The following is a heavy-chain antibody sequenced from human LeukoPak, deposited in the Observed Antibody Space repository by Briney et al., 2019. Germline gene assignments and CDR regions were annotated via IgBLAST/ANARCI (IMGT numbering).Heavy chain of an antibody. CDR1: GFTFSSYA. V-gene: IGHV3-48*03. D-gene: IGHD3-22*01. Sequence: GGSLRLSCAASGFTFSSYAIHWVRQAPGKGLEWVSYISSSGSTMYYADSVKGRFTISRDNAKNSLYLQMNSLRAEDTAFYYCARESSGGYYFDVFDIWGQGTMVTVSS. CDR3: ARESSGGYYFDVFDI. J-gene: IGHJ3*02. CDR2: ISSSGSTM.